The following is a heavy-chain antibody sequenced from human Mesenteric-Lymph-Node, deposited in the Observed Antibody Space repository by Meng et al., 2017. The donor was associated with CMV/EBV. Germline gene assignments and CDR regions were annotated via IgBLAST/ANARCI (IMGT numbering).Heavy chain of an antibody. CDR2: INHSGST. Sequence: LSLTCAVYGGSFSDYYWSWIRQPPGKGLEWIGEINHSGSTNYNPSLKSRVTISVDTSKNQFSLRLSSVTAADTAVYYCARGPAFLDPWGQGTLVTVSS. V-gene: IGHV4-34*01. J-gene: IGHJ5*02. D-gene: IGHD3-3*02. CDR1: GGSFSDYY. CDR3: ARGPAFLDP.